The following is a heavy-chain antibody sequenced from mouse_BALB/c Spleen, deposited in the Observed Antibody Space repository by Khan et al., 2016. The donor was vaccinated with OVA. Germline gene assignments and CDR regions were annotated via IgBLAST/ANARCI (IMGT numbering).Heavy chain of an antibody. CDR2: INTYTGEP. CDR1: GYTFTDYG. CDR3: ARSPTWFAY. J-gene: IGHJ3*01. V-gene: IGHV9-3-1*01. Sequence: QIQLVQSGPELKKPGETVKISCKASGYTFTDYGMNWVKQAPGKGLKWMGYINTYTGEPTYVDDFKGRFAFSLETSARTAYLHINNLKNEDTATYFCARSPTWFAYWGQGTLVTVSA.